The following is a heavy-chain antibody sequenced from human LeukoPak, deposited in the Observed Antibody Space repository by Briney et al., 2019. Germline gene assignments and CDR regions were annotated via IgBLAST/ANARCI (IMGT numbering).Heavy chain of an antibody. CDR3: ASSNWNYQRGGRWFDP. J-gene: IGHJ5*02. CDR2: IYYSGST. Sequence: SETLSLTCTVSGGSISSSSYYWGWIRQPPGKGLEWIGSIYYSGSTYYNPSLKSRVTISVDTSKNQFSLKLSSVTAADTAVYYCASSNWNYQRGGRWFDPWGQGTLVTVSS. CDR1: GGSISSSSYY. V-gene: IGHV4-39*01. D-gene: IGHD1-7*01.